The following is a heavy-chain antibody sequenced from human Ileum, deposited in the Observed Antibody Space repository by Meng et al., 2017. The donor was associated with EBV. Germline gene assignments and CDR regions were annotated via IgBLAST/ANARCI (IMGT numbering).Heavy chain of an antibody. CDR1: GFSLTTSGVG. V-gene: IGHV2-5*02. J-gene: IGHJ4*02. Sequence: DAGPSVGQPPETLTLICTFSGFSLTTSGVGVGWIRQPPGKAPECLAIIYWDNDRRYNPSLKTRLAISKDTSKNQVVLTMTNMGPVDTAIYYCAHRLSGSTWDGGYFDYWGQGSLVTVSS. CDR3: AHRLSGSTWDGGYFDY. CDR2: IYWDNDR. D-gene: IGHD6-13*01.